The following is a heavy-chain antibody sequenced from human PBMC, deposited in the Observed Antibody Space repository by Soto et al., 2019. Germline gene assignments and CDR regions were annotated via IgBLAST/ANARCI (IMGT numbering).Heavy chain of an antibody. V-gene: IGHV3-21*01. CDR1: GFIFSDFQ. Sequence: GGSLRLSCAASGFIFSDFQLNWVRQAPGRGLEWLSSITGTSAFTHYAGSIEGRFTISRDSPNNLLFLQMDNLRPEDTAVYYYERDNLAFKGAFDLWGQGT. CDR2: ITGTSAFT. J-gene: IGHJ4*02. CDR3: ERDNLAFKGAFDL. D-gene: IGHD3-16*01.